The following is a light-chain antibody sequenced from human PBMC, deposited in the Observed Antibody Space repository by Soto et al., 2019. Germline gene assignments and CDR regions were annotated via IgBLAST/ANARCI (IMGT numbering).Light chain of an antibody. CDR1: EGLCARD. Sequence: EIVLTQCPGTLSLSLGRRSTLSSRASEGLCARDLARYHQKPGQAPRLLIDVVSTRTTGIPERFSASGSGTDFTLTISRQEAEDFAVYYCQQNGTSPSVYTCGQGTKTEIK. J-gene: IGKJ2*01. CDR2: VVS. V-gene: IGKV3-20*01. CDR3: QQNGTSPSVYT.